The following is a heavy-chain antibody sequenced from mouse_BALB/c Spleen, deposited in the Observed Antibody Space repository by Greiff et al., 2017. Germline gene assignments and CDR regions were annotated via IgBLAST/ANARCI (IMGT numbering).Heavy chain of an antibody. Sequence: EVQVVESGGGLVQPGGSRKLSCAASGFTFSSFGMHWVRQAPEKGLEWVAYISSGSSTIYYADTVKGRFTISRDNPKNTLFLQMTSLRSEDTAMYYCAREGYGYDGFAYWGQGTLVTVSA. V-gene: IGHV5-17*02. CDR2: ISSGSSTI. J-gene: IGHJ3*01. CDR1: GFTFSSFG. CDR3: AREGYGYDGFAY. D-gene: IGHD2-2*01.